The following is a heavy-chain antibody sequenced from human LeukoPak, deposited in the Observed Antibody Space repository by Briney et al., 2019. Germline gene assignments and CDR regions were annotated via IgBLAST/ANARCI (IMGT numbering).Heavy chain of an antibody. Sequence: GGSLRLSCAASGFTFDDYAVHWVRQAPGKGLECVSGISWNSGSIGYADSVKGRFTISGDNAKNSLYLQMNSLRAEDTALYYCAKDPYCSGGSCYPEWGQGTLVTVSS. CDR3: AKDPYCSGGSCYPE. D-gene: IGHD2-15*01. V-gene: IGHV3-9*01. CDR2: ISWNSGSI. CDR1: GFTFDDYA. J-gene: IGHJ4*02.